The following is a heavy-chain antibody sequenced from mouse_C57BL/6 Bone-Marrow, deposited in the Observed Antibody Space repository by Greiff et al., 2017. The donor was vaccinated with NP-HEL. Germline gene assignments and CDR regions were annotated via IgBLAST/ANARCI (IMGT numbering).Heavy chain of an antibody. J-gene: IGHJ2*01. D-gene: IGHD1-1*01. CDR2: IYPRSGNT. CDR3: ARCPYYYGSSYNYFDY. CDR1: GYTFTSYG. Sequence: QVQLQQSGAELARPGASVKLSCKASGYTFTSYGISWVKQRTGQGLEWIGEIYPRSGNTYYNEKFKGKATLTAYKSSSTAYMELRSLTSEDSAVYFCARCPYYYGSSYNYFDYGGQGTTLTVSS. V-gene: IGHV1-81*01.